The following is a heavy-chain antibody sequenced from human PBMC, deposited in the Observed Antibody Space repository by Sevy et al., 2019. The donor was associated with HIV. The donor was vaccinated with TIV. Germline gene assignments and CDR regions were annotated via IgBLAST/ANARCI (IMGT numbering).Heavy chain of an antibody. CDR3: AKLQSGDCSRTSCRDYYFDS. CDR1: GFIFSNYA. D-gene: IGHD2-2*01. J-gene: IGHJ4*02. CDR2: ISGSGGTT. Sequence: GGSLILSCATSGFIFSNYAMSWVRQAPGKGLEWVSDISGSGGTTYYADAVRGRFTISRDNSKNTLYLQMEGLRAEDTAVYYCAKLQSGDCSRTSCRDYYFDSWGQGTLVTVSS. V-gene: IGHV3-23*01.